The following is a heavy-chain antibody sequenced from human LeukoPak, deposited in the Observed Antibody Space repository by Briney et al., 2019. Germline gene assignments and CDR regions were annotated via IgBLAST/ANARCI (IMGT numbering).Heavy chain of an antibody. J-gene: IGHJ5*02. CDR1: GYTFTGYY. Sequence: ASVKVSCKASGYTFTGYYMHWVRQAPGQGLEWMGWINPNSGGTNYAQKFQSRVTMTRDTSISTAYMELSRLRSDDTAVYYCARYIVGGTTKYWFDPWGQGTLGIVSS. V-gene: IGHV1-2*02. D-gene: IGHD1-26*01. CDR3: ARYIVGGTTKYWFDP. CDR2: INPNSGGT.